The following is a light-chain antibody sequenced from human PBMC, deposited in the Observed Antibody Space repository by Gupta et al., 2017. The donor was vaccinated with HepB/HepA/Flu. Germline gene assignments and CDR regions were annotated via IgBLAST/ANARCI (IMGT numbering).Light chain of an antibody. V-gene: IGKV1-16*01. Sequence: DTQMTQSPSSLSASVGDRVTITCRASQGISKYLAWFQQKPGKDPKTLIYAASSLQSGVPSTSCSGSAGAKDSPTTSSLQPDDVSTNYYRQYNRYSLSFGPGTKVDI. CDR1: QGISKY. CDR3: RQYNRYSLS. J-gene: IGKJ1*01. CDR2: AAS.